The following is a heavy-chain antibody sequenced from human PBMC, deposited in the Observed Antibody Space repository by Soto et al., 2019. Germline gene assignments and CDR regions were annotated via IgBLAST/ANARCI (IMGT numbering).Heavy chain of an antibody. Sequence: EVQLLESGGGLVQPGGSLRLSCSASGFTFTSYAMNWVRQAPGKGLEWVSLISGSGGSTFYADSVKGRFTISRDNSKNTLYLQMNSLRAEDTAVYYCLVCASCPKHPLLGTAFDIWGQGTMVTVSS. CDR1: GFTFTSYA. CDR2: ISGSGGST. V-gene: IGHV3-23*01. D-gene: IGHD2-2*01. J-gene: IGHJ3*02. CDR3: LVCASCPKHPLLGTAFDI.